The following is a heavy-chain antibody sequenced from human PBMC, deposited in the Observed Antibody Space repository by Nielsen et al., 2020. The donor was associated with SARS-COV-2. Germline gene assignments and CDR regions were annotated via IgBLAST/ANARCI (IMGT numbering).Heavy chain of an antibody. V-gene: IGHV3-9*01. CDR3: AKVPDYGGNSGY. CDR2: ISWNSGSI. D-gene: IGHD4-23*01. J-gene: IGHJ4*02. CDR1: GFTFDDYA. Sequence: GGSLRLSCAASGFTFDDYAMHWVRQAPGKGLEWVSGISWNSGSIGYADSVKGRFTISRDNAKNSLYLQMNSLRAEDTALYYCAKVPDYGGNSGYWGQGTLVTVSS.